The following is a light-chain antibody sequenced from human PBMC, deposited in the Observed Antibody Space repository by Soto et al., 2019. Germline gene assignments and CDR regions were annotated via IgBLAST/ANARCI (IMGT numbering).Light chain of an antibody. Sequence: DIQMTQSPSTLSASVGDRVTITCRASQSISSWLAWYQQKPGKAPKLLIYKASSLESGVPSRFSGSGSGTEFTLTISSLQPDDFATYYCQQSNSYSPAFGQGTKLEIK. CDR3: QQSNSYSPA. CDR1: QSISSW. V-gene: IGKV1-5*03. CDR2: KAS. J-gene: IGKJ2*01.